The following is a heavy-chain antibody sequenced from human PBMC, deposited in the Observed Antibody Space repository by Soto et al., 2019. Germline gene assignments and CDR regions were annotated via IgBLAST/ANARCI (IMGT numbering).Heavy chain of an antibody. CDR3: ATEEGIAVAGRPYYYYGMDV. CDR1: GGTFSSYA. D-gene: IGHD6-19*01. CDR2: IIPIFGTA. Sequence: QVQLVQSGAEVKKPGSSVKVSCKASGGTFSSYAISWVRQAPGQGLEWMGGIIPIFGTANYAKKFQGRVTITADESTSTAYMELSSLRSEDTAVYYCATEEGIAVAGRPYYYYGMDVWGQGTTVTVSS. J-gene: IGHJ6*02. V-gene: IGHV1-69*01.